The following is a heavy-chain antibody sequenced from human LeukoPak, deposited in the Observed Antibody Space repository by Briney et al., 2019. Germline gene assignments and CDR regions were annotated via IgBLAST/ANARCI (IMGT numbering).Heavy chain of an antibody. D-gene: IGHD1-26*01. Sequence: GGSLRLSCAASGFTFSSYWMHWVRQAPGKGLVWVSRINSDGSSTSYADSVKGRFTISRDNAKSTLYLHMNSLRAEDTAVYYCAREGEGGATHFDYWGQGTLVTVSS. CDR2: INSDGSST. J-gene: IGHJ4*02. CDR1: GFTFSSYW. CDR3: AREGEGGATHFDY. V-gene: IGHV3-74*01.